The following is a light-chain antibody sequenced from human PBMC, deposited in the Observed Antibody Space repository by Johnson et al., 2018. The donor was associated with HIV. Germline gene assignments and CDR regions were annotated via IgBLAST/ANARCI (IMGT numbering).Light chain of an antibody. CDR1: TSNVGNNF. V-gene: IGLV1-51*02. CDR2: ENN. Sequence: QAVLTQPPSVSAAPGQDVIISCSGSTSNVGNNFVSWYQQFPGRAPKLLIYENNKRPSGIPDRFSGSKSGTSALLGITGLQTGDEADYYCETWDSSLSGYYVFGTGTKLTVL. J-gene: IGLJ1*01. CDR3: ETWDSSLSGYYV.